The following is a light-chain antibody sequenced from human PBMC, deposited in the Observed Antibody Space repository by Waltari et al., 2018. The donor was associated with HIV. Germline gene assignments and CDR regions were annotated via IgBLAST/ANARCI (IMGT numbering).Light chain of an antibody. CDR3: QVWDRPSDQWV. CDR1: NIGNKG. Sequence: YVLTQPPSVSVAPGEMARLTCGGNNIGNKGVHWYQLKSGQAPLLVIFDNVDRPSRIAERFSGSSSGFTATLAISRVEPGDEAVYYCQVWDRPSDQWVFGGGTTLIV. J-gene: IGLJ3*02. V-gene: IGLV3-21*01. CDR2: DNV.